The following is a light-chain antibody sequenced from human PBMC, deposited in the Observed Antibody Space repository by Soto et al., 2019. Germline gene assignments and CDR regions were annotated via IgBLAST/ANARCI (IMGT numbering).Light chain of an antibody. J-gene: IGKJ1*01. V-gene: IGKV3D-15*01. CDR3: QQYGRSLWM. CDR2: GAS. Sequence: ETVMTQSPATLSVSPGERATLSCRASQSVSSNLAWHQQKPRQAPRLLIYGASTRATGIPARFSGSGSGTDFTLTISRLEPEDFAVYYCQQYGRSLWMFGQGTKVDIK. CDR1: QSVSSN.